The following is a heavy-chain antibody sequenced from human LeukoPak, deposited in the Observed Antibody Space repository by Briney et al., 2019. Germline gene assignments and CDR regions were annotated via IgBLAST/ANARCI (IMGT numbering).Heavy chain of an antibody. J-gene: IGHJ5*02. D-gene: IGHD3-22*01. CDR3: ARVDYYDSSGYPWFDP. CDR1: GGTFSSYA. V-gene: IGHV1-69*01. Sequence: SVKVSCEASGGTFSSYAISWVRQAPGQGLEWMGGIIPIFGTANYAQKFQGRVTITADESTSTAYMELSSLRSEDTAVYYCARVDYYDSSGYPWFDPWGQGTLVTVSS. CDR2: IIPIFGTA.